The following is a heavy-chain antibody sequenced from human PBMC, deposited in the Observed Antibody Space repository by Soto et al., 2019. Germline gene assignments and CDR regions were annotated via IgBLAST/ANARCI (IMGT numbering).Heavy chain of an antibody. CDR1: GFTVTINY. J-gene: IGHJ4*02. CDR2: IYSGGTI. D-gene: IGHD5-12*01. Sequence: EVPVVESGGGLVQPGGSLRLSCAVSGFTVTINYMSWVRQAPGKGLEWVSVIYSGGTIYYADSVKGRFTISRDTSKHTLYLQMNGLRGDDTAVYYCHGYGYWGQGTLVTVSS. V-gene: IGHV3-53*01. CDR3: HGYGY.